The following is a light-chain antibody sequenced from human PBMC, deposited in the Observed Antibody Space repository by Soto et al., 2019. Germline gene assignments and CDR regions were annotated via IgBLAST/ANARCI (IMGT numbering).Light chain of an antibody. CDR2: DVS. Sequence: QSALTQPASVSGSPGQSITISCTGTSSDVGAYNYVSWYQQHHPGKVPKLMIYDVSNWPSGVPNRFSGSKSGNTASLTISGLQAEDEADYYCSSYTTSSTLVFGGGTKLTVL. J-gene: IGLJ2*01. CDR1: SSDVGAYNY. V-gene: IGLV2-14*01. CDR3: SSYTTSSTLV.